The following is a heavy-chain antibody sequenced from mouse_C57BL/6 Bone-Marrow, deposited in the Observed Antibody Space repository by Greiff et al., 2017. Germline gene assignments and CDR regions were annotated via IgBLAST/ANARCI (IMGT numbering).Heavy chain of an antibody. Sequence: VQLQQSGTVLARPGASVKMSCKTSGYTFTSYWMHWVKQRPGKGLEWIGAINHGNSDTSYNQKVKGKAKLTAVTSAGTAYMELSILTNEDSAVYYCTNYYGSVMDYWGQGTSVTVSS. CDR3: TNYYGSVMDY. J-gene: IGHJ4*01. D-gene: IGHD1-1*01. CDR1: GYTFTSYW. CDR2: INHGNSDT. V-gene: IGHV1-5*01.